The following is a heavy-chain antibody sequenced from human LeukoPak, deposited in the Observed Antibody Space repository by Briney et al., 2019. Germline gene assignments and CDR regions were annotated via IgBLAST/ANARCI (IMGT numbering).Heavy chain of an antibody. V-gene: IGHV3-21*01. CDR2: ISSSSYI. D-gene: IGHD3-22*01. J-gene: IGHJ4*02. CDR1: GFTFSSYW. CDR3: ARDSHDSSGSDY. Sequence: GGSLRLSCAGSGFTFSSYWMHWVRQAPGKGLVWVSSISSSSYIYYADSVKGRFIISRDNAKNSLYLQMNSLRAEDTAVYYCARDSHDSSGSDYWGQGTLVTVSS.